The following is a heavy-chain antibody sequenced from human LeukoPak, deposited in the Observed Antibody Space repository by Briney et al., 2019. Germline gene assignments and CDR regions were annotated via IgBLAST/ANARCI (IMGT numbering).Heavy chain of an antibody. Sequence: GGSLRLSCAASGFTFSSYAISWVRQAPGKGLEWVSAISGSGGSTYYADSVKGRFTISRDNSKNTLYLQMNSLRAEDTAVYYCAKVREVTMIVVVPLVDYWGQGTLVTVSS. CDR3: AKVREVTMIVVVPLVDY. J-gene: IGHJ4*02. D-gene: IGHD3-22*01. CDR2: ISGSGGST. V-gene: IGHV3-23*01. CDR1: GFTFSSYA.